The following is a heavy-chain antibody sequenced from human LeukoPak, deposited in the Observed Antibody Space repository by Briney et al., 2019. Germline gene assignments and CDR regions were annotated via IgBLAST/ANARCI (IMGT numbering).Heavy chain of an antibody. CDR1: GGSFSGYY. CDR3: ARGPDIVVVVAATAAEYFQH. D-gene: IGHD2-15*01. CDR2: INHSGST. Sequence: SETLSLTCAVYGGSFSGYYWSWIRQPPGKGLEWIGEINHSGSTNYNPSLKSRVTISVDTPKNRFSLKLSSVTAADTAVYYRARGPDIVVVVAATAAEYFQHWGQGTLVTVSS. J-gene: IGHJ1*01. V-gene: IGHV4-34*01.